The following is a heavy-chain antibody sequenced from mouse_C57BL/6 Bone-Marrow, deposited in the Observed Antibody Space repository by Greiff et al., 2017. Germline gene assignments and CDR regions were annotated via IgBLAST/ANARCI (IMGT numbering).Heavy chain of an antibody. CDR1: GYAFSGDW. J-gene: IGHJ3*01. D-gene: IGHD1-1*02. CDR2: IYPGDGDT. CDR3: ASSTGGRPWFAY. V-gene: IGHV1-80*01. Sequence: QVQLQQSGAELVKPGASVKISCKASGYAFSGDWMNWVKQRPGKGLEWIGQIYPGDGDTNYNGKFKGKATMTADKSSSTAYMQLSRLTSEASAVYFGASSTGGRPWFAYWGQGTLVTVSA.